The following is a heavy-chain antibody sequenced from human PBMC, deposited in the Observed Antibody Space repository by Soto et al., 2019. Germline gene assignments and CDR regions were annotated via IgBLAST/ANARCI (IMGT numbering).Heavy chain of an antibody. D-gene: IGHD3-3*01. Sequence: GGSLRLSCAASGFHFSAHSMHWVRQAPGKGLEWLAFFSSSGSVIYYADSVKGRFTISRDNANNSLFLQMNSLRDEDTAVYFCARDPVAEWLGQFDSWGQGTLVTVSS. CDR1: GFHFSAHS. CDR2: FSSSGSVI. CDR3: ARDPVAEWLGQFDS. V-gene: IGHV3-48*02. J-gene: IGHJ4*02.